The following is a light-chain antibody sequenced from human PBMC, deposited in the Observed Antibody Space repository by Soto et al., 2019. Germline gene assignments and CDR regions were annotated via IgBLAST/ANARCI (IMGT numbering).Light chain of an antibody. Sequence: QSALTQPASVSGSPGQSITISCTGTSSDVGSYNLVSWYQQHPGKAPKLMIYEGSKRPSGVSNRFSGSKSGNTASLTISGLPAEDEADYYCCSYAGSSTFEFGGGTQLTVL. CDR2: EGS. V-gene: IGLV2-23*03. CDR3: CSYAGSSTFE. CDR1: SSDVGSYNL. J-gene: IGLJ7*01.